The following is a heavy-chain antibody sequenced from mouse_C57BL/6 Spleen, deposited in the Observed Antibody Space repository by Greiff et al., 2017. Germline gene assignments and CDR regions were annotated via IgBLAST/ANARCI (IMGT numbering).Heavy chain of an antibody. CDR1: GYSITSGYY. CDR3: ARGYDYHWYCDV. V-gene: IGHV3-6*01. Sequence: EVQLQESGPGLVKPSQSLSLSCSVSGYSITSGYYWYWIRQSPRNQQEWVGYIPDDGSTNYNPTFKNRISITRDTSKNQFFLKLNSVTTEDTATDYCARGYDYHWYCDVWGTGTTVTVSS. D-gene: IGHD2-4*01. CDR2: IPDDGST. J-gene: IGHJ1*03.